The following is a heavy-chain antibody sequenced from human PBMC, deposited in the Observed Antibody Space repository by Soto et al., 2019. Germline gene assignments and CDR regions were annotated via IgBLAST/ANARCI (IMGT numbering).Heavy chain of an antibody. Sequence: GASVEVSCKASGYTFTGYYIHWVRQAPGQGLEWLGWINPNSGGTNYAQTFQGWVTMTRDTSINTAYMELSRLRSDDSAVYYCATSRYYYFDSSGPDAFDVWGQGTKVTVSS. D-gene: IGHD3-22*01. CDR3: ATSRYYYFDSSGPDAFDV. V-gene: IGHV1-2*04. CDR1: GYTFTGYY. CDR2: INPNSGGT. J-gene: IGHJ3*01.